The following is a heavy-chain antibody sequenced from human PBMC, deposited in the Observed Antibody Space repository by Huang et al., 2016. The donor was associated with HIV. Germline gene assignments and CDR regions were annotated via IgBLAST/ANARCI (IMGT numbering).Heavy chain of an antibody. V-gene: IGHV1-3*01. CDR3: ARDPLDIRRHFDF. CDR1: GYTFSSHA. J-gene: IGHJ4*02. Sequence: QVQLVQSGAEVKKPGTSVKVSCKTSGYTFSSHAFHWLRQAPGQRPEWMGWINCGNGDTKYSQKCQGRVTITSDTSANIGYMELNSLLSEDTAVYYCARDPLDIRRHFDFWGQGSLVTVSS. D-gene: IGHD3-3*01. CDR2: INCGNGDT.